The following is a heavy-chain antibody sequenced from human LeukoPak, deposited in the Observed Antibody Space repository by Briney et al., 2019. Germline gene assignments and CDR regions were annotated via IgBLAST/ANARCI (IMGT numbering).Heavy chain of an antibody. CDR2: ISSSSSYI. J-gene: IGHJ5*02. CDR3: ARRSSSRRPNWFDP. V-gene: IGHV3-21*01. Sequence: PGGSLRLSCAASGFTFSSYSMNWVRQAPGKGLEWVSSISSSSSYIYYADSVKGRFTISRDNAKNSLYLQVNSLRAEDTAVYYCARRSSSRRPNWFDPWGQGTLVTVSS. CDR1: GFTFSSYS. D-gene: IGHD6-13*01.